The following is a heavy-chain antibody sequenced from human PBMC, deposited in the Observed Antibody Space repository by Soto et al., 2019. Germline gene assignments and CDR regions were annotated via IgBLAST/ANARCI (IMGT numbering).Heavy chain of an antibody. CDR2: MSGTGGSA. V-gene: IGHV3-23*01. Sequence: EVQLLESGGGLVQPGGSLRLSCAASGFTFSSYAISWVRQAPGKGLEWVSAMSGTGGSAYYAESVKGRFTISRDNSKNPLYLQMNSLRAEDTAVYYCAKESSGSYHPIYYFDYWGQGTLVTVSS. J-gene: IGHJ4*02. CDR3: AKESSGSYHPIYYFDY. D-gene: IGHD6-19*01. CDR1: GFTFSSYA.